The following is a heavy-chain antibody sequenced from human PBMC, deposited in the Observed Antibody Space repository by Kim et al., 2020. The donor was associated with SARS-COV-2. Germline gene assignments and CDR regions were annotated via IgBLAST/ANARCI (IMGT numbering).Heavy chain of an antibody. Sequence: PSLKSRVTISVDTPKNQFSMKLSSVPAADTAVCYCAGFTPLIAVAGTFDYWGQGNLVTVSS. CDR3: AGFTPLIAVAGTFDY. V-gene: IGHV4-34*01. J-gene: IGHJ4*02. D-gene: IGHD6-19*01.